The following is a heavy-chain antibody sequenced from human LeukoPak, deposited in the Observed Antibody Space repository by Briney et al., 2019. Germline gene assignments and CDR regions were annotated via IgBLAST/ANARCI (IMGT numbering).Heavy chain of an antibody. CDR3: ATGDSPHDSYYYYGMDV. J-gene: IGHJ6*02. D-gene: IGHD1-1*01. V-gene: IGHV1-24*01. Sequence: VASVKVSCKVSGYTLTELSMHWVRQAPGKGLEWMGGFDPEDGETIYAQKFQGRVTMTEDTSTDTAYMELSSLRSEDTAVYYCATGDSPHDSYYYYGMDVWGRGTTVTVSS. CDR1: GYTLTELS. CDR2: FDPEDGET.